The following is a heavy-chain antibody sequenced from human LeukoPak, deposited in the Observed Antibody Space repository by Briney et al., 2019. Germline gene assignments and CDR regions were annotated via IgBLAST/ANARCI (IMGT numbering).Heavy chain of an antibody. CDR2: INSDGSAT. Sequence: PGGSLRLSCVASGFTLSTYWMHWVRQAPGKGLVWVSRINSDGSATSYADSVMVRFTISRDSAKNTLYLQMNSLRPEETAVYYCARGNKWSFDSWGQGALVTVSS. CDR3: ARGNKWSFDS. D-gene: IGHD2-15*01. V-gene: IGHV3-74*01. CDR1: GFTLSTYW. J-gene: IGHJ4*02.